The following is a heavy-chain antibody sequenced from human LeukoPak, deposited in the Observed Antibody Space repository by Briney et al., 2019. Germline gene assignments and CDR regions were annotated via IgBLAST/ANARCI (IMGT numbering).Heavy chain of an antibody. D-gene: IGHD2-21*02. CDR2: ISNSGTT. CDR3: ARDVVVTSSPDAFDI. CDR1: GDSVTSGGYF. J-gene: IGHJ3*02. V-gene: IGHV4-31*03. Sequence: SETLSLTCTVSGDSVTSGGYFWTWTRQHPGKCLECICYISNSGTTSYNPSLKSRVSISVDTSNNQFSLRLSSVTAADTAVYYCARDVVVTSSPDAFDIWGQGTMVTVSS.